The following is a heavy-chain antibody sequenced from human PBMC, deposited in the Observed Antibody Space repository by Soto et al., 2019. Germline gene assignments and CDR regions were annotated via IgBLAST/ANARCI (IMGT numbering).Heavy chain of an antibody. CDR3: ARDGGGSGWYYYYYYGMDV. J-gene: IGHJ6*02. CDR2: INPSGGST. D-gene: IGHD2-15*01. V-gene: IGHV1-46*03. Sequence: ASVTVSCKASGYTFTSYYMHWVRQAPGQGLEWMGIINPSGGSTSYAQKFQGRVTMTRDTSTSTVYMELSSLRSEDTAVYDWARDGGGSGWYYYYYYGMDVWGQGTTVTVSS. CDR1: GYTFTSYY.